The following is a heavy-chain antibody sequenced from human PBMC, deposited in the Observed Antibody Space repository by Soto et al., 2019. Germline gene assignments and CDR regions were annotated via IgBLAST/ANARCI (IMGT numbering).Heavy chain of an antibody. Sequence: GASENVSCKVSGYTLTDLSMHWVRLPPGKGLEWMGGFDPDDAETIYARRFQFRVTRTEVTSADTAYVQLSSLRSDDRTVYYCAAGVVPYGMDVWGQGTTVTVSS. CDR2: FDPDDAET. CDR1: GYTLTDLS. V-gene: IGHV1-24*01. D-gene: IGHD2-15*01. J-gene: IGHJ6*02. CDR3: AAGVVPYGMDV.